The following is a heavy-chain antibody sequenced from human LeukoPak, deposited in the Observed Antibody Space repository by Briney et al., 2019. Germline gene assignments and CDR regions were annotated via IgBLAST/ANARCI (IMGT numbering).Heavy chain of an antibody. CDR2: ISYDGSNK. J-gene: IGHJ3*02. Sequence: PGGSLRLSCAASGFTFSSYGMHWVRQAPGTGLEWVAVISYDGSNKYYADSVKGRFTISRDNSKSTLYLQMNSLRAEDTAVYYCAKDLVGATRAGAFDIWGQGTMVTVSS. V-gene: IGHV3-30*19. D-gene: IGHD1-26*01. CDR3: AKDLVGATRAGAFDI. CDR1: GFTFSSYG.